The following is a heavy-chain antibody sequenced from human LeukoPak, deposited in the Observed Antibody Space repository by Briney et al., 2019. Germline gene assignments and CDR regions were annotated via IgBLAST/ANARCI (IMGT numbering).Heavy chain of an antibody. CDR2: IIPIFGTA. J-gene: IGHJ4*02. Sequence: SVKVSCKASGGTFSSYAISRVRQAPGQGLEWMGGIIPIFGTANYAQKFQGRVTITAAESTSTAYMELSSLRSEDTAVYYCASSPARYPYGSGSFDYWGQGTLVTVSS. D-gene: IGHD3-10*01. CDR1: GGTFSSYA. V-gene: IGHV1-69*13. CDR3: ASSPARYPYGSGSFDY.